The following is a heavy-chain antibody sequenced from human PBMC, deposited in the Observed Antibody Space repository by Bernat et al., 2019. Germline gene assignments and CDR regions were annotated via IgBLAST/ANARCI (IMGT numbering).Heavy chain of an antibody. CDR3: ARAGGWGVTTKRFDY. Sequence: GGSISSGDYYWRWIRQPPGKGLEWIGYIYYSGSTYYNPSLKSRVTISVDTSKNQFSLKLSSVTAADTAVYYCARAGGWGVTTKRFDYWGQGNLV. D-gene: IGHD4-17*01. V-gene: IGHV4-30-4*01. J-gene: IGHJ4*02. CDR2: IYYSGST. CDR1: GGSISSGDYY.